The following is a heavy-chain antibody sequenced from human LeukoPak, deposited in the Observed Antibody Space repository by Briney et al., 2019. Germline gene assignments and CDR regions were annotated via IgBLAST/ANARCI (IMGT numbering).Heavy chain of an antibody. Sequence: PSETLSLTCSVSGYSISSGYYWTFIRQPPGKGLEWIGGIYHTGHTFYNPSLKSRVTISVETSKNQFSLKLNFVTAADTAVYYCAKEGTVRWFDPWGQGTLVTVSS. D-gene: IGHD1-14*01. J-gene: IGHJ5*02. V-gene: IGHV4-38-2*02. CDR2: IYHTGHT. CDR3: AKEGTVRWFDP. CDR1: GYSISSGYY.